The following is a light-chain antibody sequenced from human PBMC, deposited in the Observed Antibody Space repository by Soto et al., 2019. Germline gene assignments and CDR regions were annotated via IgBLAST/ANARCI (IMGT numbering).Light chain of an antibody. Sequence: EIVLTQSPGTLSLSPGERATLSCRASQSVSSSYLAGYQQKPGQAPRLLIYGASSRATDIPDRFSGSGSGTDFTLTIGRLEPEDFAVYYCQQYGSSGYTFGQGTKLEI. CDR1: QSVSSSY. CDR3: QQYGSSGYT. CDR2: GAS. V-gene: IGKV3-20*01. J-gene: IGKJ2*01.